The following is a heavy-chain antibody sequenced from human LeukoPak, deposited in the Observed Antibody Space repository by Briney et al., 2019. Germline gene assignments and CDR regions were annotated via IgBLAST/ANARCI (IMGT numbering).Heavy chain of an antibody. D-gene: IGHD6-19*01. J-gene: IGHJ4*02. CDR2: IFYSGST. V-gene: IGHV4-39*07. CDR3: ARDPRAGYSSGWLED. CDR1: GGSISSSSYY. Sequence: ASETLSLTCTVSGGSISSSSYYWGWIRQPPGKGLEWIGSIFYSGSTYYNPSLKSPVTISVDTSKNQFSLKLSSVTAADTAVYYCARDPRAGYSSGWLEDWGQGTLVTVSS.